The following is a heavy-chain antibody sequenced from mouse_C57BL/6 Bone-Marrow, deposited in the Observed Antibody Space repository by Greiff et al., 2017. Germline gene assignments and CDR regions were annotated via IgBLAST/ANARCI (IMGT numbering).Heavy chain of an antibody. CDR3: ARPLYSYNFDV. Sequence: EVQLVQSGGDLVKPGASLKLSCAASGYTFSSYGMHWVRQTPDKRLEWVATISSGDSYTNYPDNFKGQVTFTVDKANSTPYMQMSSLKSEDSAMYYCARPLYSYNFDVWGSGTAVTVSS. J-gene: IGHJ1*01. CDR1: GYTFSSYG. CDR2: ISSGDSYT. V-gene: IGHV5-6*01. D-gene: IGHD2-12*01.